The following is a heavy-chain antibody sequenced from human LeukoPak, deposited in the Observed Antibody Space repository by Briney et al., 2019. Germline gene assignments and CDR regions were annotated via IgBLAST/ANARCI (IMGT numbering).Heavy chain of an antibody. Sequence: GGSLRLSCAASGFTFNNYLMSWVRQAPGKGLEGVSVLFTGGGPTLYADSVKGRFTISGDTSRTTLYLQMNGLRAEDTAVYYCAKECDYSPGHKFDLWGQGTLVTVSS. CDR2: LFTGGGPT. V-gene: IGHV3-23*01. CDR1: GFTFNNYL. D-gene: IGHD3-10*01. J-gene: IGHJ4*02. CDR3: AKECDYSPGHKFDL.